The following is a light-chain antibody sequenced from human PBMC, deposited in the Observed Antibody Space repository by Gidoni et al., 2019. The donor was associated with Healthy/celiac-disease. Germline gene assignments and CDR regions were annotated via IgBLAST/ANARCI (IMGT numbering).Light chain of an antibody. Sequence: EIVLTHSPGTLSLSPGERATLSCRASQSVSSSYLAWYQQKPGQAPRLLIYGASSRATGIPDRFSGSGSGTDFTLTISRLEPVDFAVYYCQQYGSSPRTFXHXTKVEIK. CDR2: GAS. CDR3: QQYGSSPRT. V-gene: IGKV3-20*01. J-gene: IGKJ1*01. CDR1: QSVSSSY.